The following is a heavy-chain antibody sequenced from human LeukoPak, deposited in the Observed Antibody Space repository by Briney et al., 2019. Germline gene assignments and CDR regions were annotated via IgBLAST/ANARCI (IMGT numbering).Heavy chain of an antibody. CDR3: ARDLDLKSRAFDI. V-gene: IGHV1-69*13. CDR2: IIPIFGTA. J-gene: IGHJ3*02. CDR1: GGTFSSYA. Sequence: GASVKVSCKASGGTFSSYAISWVRQAPGQGLEWMGGIIPIFGTANYVQKFQGRVTITADESTSTAYMELSSLRSEDTAVYYCARDLDLKSRAFDIWGQGTMVTVSS.